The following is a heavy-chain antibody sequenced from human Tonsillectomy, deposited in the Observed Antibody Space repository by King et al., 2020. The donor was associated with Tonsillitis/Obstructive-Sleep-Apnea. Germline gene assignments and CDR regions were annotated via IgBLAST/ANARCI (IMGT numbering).Heavy chain of an antibody. CDR2: IYYTGST. CDR3: ARLEHSGYDGPLRGSAWFDP. V-gene: IGHV4-59*01. D-gene: IGHD5-12*01. Sequence: VQLQESGPGLVKPSETLSLTCTVSGGSISSYYWSWIRQPPGKGLEWIGYIYYTGSTNYNPSLKSRVTISVDTSKNQFSLKLSSVTAADTAVYYCARLEHSGYDGPLRGSAWFDPWGQGTLVTVSS. J-gene: IGHJ5*02. CDR1: GGSISSYY.